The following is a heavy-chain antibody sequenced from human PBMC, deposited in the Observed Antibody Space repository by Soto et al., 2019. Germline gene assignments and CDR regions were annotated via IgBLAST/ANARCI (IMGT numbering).Heavy chain of an antibody. CDR3: AREVDRTANPLAC. CDR1: GGSVSSGSYY. Sequence: SETLSLTCTVSGGSVSSGSYYWSWIRQPPGRGLEWIGYIYYSGSTNYNPSLKSRVSISLETSKNQFSLKLSSVTAADTAVYYCAREVDRTANPLACWGPGTLVTVSS. CDR2: IYYSGST. V-gene: IGHV4-61*01. D-gene: IGHD1-1*01. J-gene: IGHJ4*02.